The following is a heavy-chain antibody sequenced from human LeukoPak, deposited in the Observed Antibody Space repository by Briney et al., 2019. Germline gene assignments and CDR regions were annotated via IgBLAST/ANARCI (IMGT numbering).Heavy chain of an antibody. D-gene: IGHD1-1*01. CDR3: AKGSTGGKVDWFDP. CDR2: FTAYGGT. J-gene: IGHJ5*02. V-gene: IGHV3-23*01. Sequence: GGSLALSCAVSGFIFSDYTRMWVRRAPGKGLQWVAYFTAYGGTYYAASVKGRFAISRDNSRDTVSLYMNSLRVEDTAMYYCAKGSTGGKVDWFDPWGPGTLVTVSS. CDR1: GFIFSDYT.